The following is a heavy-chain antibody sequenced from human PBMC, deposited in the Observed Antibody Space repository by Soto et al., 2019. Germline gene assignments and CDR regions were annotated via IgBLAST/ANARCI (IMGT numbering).Heavy chain of an antibody. V-gene: IGHV3-30-3*01. D-gene: IGHD4-4*01. CDR1: GFTFSSYA. J-gene: IGHJ4*02. Sequence: QVQLVESGGGVVQPGRSLRLSCAASGFTFSSYAMHWVRQAPGKGLEWVAVISYDGSNKYYADSVKGRFTTSRDNSKNTLYLQMNSLRAEDTAVYYCARDLIRRDGYSQFDYWGQGTLVTVSS. CDR2: ISYDGSNK. CDR3: ARDLIRRDGYSQFDY.